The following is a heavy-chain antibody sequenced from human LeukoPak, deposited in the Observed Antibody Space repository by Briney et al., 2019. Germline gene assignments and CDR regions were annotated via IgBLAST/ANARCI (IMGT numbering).Heavy chain of an antibody. J-gene: IGHJ6*03. CDR3: ARDGRPYYYMDV. Sequence: GGSLRLSCAASGFTFSSYRMNWVRQAPGKGLEWASSISSSSSYIYYADSLKGRLTISRDNAKNSLYLQMNSLRAEDTAVYYCARDGRPYYYMDVWGKGTTVTVSS. D-gene: IGHD1-1*01. CDR1: GFTFSSYR. V-gene: IGHV3-21*01. CDR2: ISSSSSYI.